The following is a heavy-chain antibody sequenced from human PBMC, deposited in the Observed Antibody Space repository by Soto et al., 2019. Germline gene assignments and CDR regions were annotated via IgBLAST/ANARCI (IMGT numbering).Heavy chain of an antibody. CDR3: AKGQSGWYAPFDY. D-gene: IGHD6-19*01. J-gene: IGHJ4*02. V-gene: IGHV3-23*01. CDR2: ISGSGGST. CDR1: GFTFSSYA. Sequence: EVPLLESGGGLVQPGGSLRLSCAASGFTFSSYAMIWFRQAPGKGLEWVSTISGSGGSTYYADSVKGRFTISRDNSKNTMYLQMKSLRAEDTAVYYCAKGQSGWYAPFDYWGQGTLVTVSS.